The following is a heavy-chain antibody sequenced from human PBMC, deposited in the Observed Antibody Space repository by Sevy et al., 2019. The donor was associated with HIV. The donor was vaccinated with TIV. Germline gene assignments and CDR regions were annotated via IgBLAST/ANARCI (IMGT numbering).Heavy chain of an antibody. CDR3: ARVHDSSGYYYYYGMDV. CDR2: INSDGSST. D-gene: IGHD3-22*01. Sequence: GGSLRLSCAASGFTFSSYWMHWVRQAPGKGLVWVSRINSDGSSTSYADSVKGRFTISRDNAKNTLYLQMNSLRAEDTAVYYCARVHDSSGYYYYYGMDVWGQGTTVTVS. CDR1: GFTFSSYW. V-gene: IGHV3-74*01. J-gene: IGHJ6*02.